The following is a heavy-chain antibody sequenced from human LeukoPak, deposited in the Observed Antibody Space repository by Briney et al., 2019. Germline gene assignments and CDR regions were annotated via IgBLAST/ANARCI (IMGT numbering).Heavy chain of an antibody. Sequence: SETLSLTCTVSDASVSSSGFHWGWIRQPPGKGLEWIGTMSYTGPTYYNPSLQSRVIISLDTPKNQLSLRLSSVTAADTAVYYCARRLDVAGGWFDHWGQGTLVTVSS. CDR2: MSYTGPT. CDR3: ARRLDVAGGWFDH. D-gene: IGHD1-14*01. V-gene: IGHV4-39*01. J-gene: IGHJ5*02. CDR1: DASVSSSGFH.